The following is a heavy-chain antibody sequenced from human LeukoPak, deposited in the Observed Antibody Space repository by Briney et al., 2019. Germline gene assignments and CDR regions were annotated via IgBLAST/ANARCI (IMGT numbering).Heavy chain of an antibody. J-gene: IGHJ4*02. D-gene: IGHD6-19*01. CDR3: AREKVAAPSDY. CDR1: GYTFSSYG. V-gene: IGHV1-18*01. CDR2: ISAYNGNT. Sequence: ASVKVSCKASGYTFSSYGISWVRQAPGQGLEWMGWISAYNGNTNYAQNLQGRVTMTTDTSTNTAYMELRSLRSDDTAVYYCAREKVAAPSDYWGQGTLVTVSS.